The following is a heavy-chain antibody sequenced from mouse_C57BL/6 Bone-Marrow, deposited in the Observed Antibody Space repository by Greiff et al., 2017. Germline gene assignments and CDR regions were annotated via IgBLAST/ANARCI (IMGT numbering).Heavy chain of an antibody. CDR3: TRYGSDDWYFDV. J-gene: IGHJ1*03. D-gene: IGHD1-1*01. CDR1: GYTFTDYE. Sequence: VQLQQSGAELVRPGASVTLSCKASGYTFTDYEMHWVKQTPVHGLEWIGAIDPETGGTAYNQKFKGKAILTADKSSSTAYMELRSLTSEDSAVYYCTRYGSDDWYFDVWGTGTTVTVSS. CDR2: IDPETGGT. V-gene: IGHV1-15*01.